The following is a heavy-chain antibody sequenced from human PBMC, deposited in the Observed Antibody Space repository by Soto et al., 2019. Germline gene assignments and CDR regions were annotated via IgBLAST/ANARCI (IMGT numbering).Heavy chain of an antibody. V-gene: IGHV1-2*02. J-gene: IGHJ4*02. Sequence: QVRLLQSGPEVQRPGASTNISCQASGYHFTGSYLHWMRRAPGQAPQWMGMINPDSGSTAYAQAFQCRVDMTADKSTDTIYLGLDRLSSDDSATYYCAKQFCDDRNCHWYFDFWGQGTSITVSP. CDR1: GYHFTGSY. CDR3: AKQFCDDRNCHWYFDF. CDR2: INPDSGST. D-gene: IGHD3-9*01.